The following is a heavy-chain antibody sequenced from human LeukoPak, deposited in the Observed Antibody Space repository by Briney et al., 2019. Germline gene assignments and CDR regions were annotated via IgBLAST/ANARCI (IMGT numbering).Heavy chain of an antibody. CDR2: IYYSGST. CDR1: GGSISSYY. CDR3: ARHDSIFGVVIYDY. J-gene: IGHJ4*02. Sequence: PSETLSLTCTVSGGSISSYYWSWIRQPPGKGLEWIGYIYYSGSTNYNPSLKSRVTISVDTSKNQFPLKLSSVTAADTAVYYCARHDSIFGVVIYDYWGQGTLVTVSS. D-gene: IGHD3-3*02. V-gene: IGHV4-59*08.